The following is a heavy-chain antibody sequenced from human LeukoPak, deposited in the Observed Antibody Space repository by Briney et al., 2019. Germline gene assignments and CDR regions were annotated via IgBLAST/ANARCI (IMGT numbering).Heavy chain of an antibody. V-gene: IGHV1-18*01. CDR1: GYTFTIYG. Sequence: ASVKVSCKASGYTFTIYGISWVRQAPGQGLEWMGWISAYNGNTNYARKFQDRVTMTTDTSTSTAYMELRSLRSDDTAVYFCARETGGIALADIQVDYWGQGTLVTVSS. CDR3: ARETGGIALADIQVDY. D-gene: IGHD6-19*01. J-gene: IGHJ4*02. CDR2: ISAYNGNT.